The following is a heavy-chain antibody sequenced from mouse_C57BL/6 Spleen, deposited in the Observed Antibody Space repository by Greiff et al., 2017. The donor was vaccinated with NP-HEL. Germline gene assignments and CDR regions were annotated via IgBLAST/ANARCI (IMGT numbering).Heavy chain of an antibody. CDR3: ARAYDYGSSYWYFDV. CDR1: GFTFSDYY. Sequence: DVKLVESEGGLVQPGSSMKLSCTASGFTFSDYYMAWVRQVPEKGLEWVANINYDGSSTYYLDSLKSRFIISRDNAKNILYLQMSSLKSEDTATYYCARAYDYGSSYWYFDVWGTGTTVTVSS. J-gene: IGHJ1*03. D-gene: IGHD1-1*01. V-gene: IGHV5-16*01. CDR2: INYDGSST.